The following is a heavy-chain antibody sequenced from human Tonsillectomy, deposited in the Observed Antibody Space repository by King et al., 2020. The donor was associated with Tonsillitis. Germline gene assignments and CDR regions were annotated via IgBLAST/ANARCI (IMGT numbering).Heavy chain of an antibody. CDR3: ARDRSKAGYSNGWYFAFDI. D-gene: IGHD6-19*01. J-gene: IGHJ3*02. V-gene: IGHV3-21*01. Sequence: VQLVESGGGLVKPGGSLRLSCAASGFTFSDYTMNWVRQAPGKGLEWVSSISSRSDIYYADSVKGRFTISRDNAKNSLYLQMKSLRAEDTAVYYCARDRSKAGYSNGWYFAFDIWGQGTMVTVSS. CDR1: GFTFSDYT. CDR2: ISSRSDI.